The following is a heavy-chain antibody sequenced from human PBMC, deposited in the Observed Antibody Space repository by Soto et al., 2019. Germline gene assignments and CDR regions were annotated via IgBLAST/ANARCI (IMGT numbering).Heavy chain of an antibody. CDR3: AKAERGYSGYDPYYFDY. Sequence: GGSLRLSCAASGFTFSSYGMHWVRQAPGKGLEWVAVISYDGSNKYYADSVKGRFTISRDNSKNTLYLQMNSLRAEDTAVYYCAKAERGYSGYDPYYFDYWGQGTLVTVS. V-gene: IGHV3-30*18. J-gene: IGHJ4*02. D-gene: IGHD5-12*01. CDR1: GFTFSSYG. CDR2: ISYDGSNK.